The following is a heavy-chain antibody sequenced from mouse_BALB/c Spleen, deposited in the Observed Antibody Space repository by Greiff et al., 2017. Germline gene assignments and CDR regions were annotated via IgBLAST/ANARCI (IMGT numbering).Heavy chain of an antibody. V-gene: IGHV1-18*01. CDR2: INPNNGGT. D-gene: IGHD2-4*01. CDR3: TRRATTMITTGAWFAY. J-gene: IGHJ3*01. Sequence: VQLQQSGPELVKPGASVKIPCKASGYTFTDYNMDWVKQSHGKSLEWIGDINPNNGGTIYNQKFKGKATLTVDKSSSTAYMELRSLTSEDTAVYYCTRRATTMITTGAWFAYWGQGTLVTVSA. CDR1: GYTFTDYN.